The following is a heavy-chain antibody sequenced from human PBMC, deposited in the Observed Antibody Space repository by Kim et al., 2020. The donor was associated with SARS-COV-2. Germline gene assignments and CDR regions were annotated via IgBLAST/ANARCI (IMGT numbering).Heavy chain of an antibody. CDR1: GFIFSDFE. D-gene: IGHD2-15*01. Sequence: GGSLRLSCVASGFIFSDFEMNWVRQTPGRGLEWVSFITRNGFSTHYTESVKGRFIISRDNAERSLHLQMNNLRDEDSGVYYCAIYSLSPFDDWGQGTPVTVSS. CDR2: ITRNGFST. CDR3: AIYSLSPFDD. V-gene: IGHV3-48*03. J-gene: IGHJ4*02.